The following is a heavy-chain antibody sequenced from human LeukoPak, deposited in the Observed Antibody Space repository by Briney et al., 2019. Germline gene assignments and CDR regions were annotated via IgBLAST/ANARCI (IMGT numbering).Heavy chain of an antibody. D-gene: IGHD5-18*01. CDR1: GFTFSNYA. Sequence: GGSMRLSCAASGFTFSNYAMGWVRQAPGKGLEWVSAITASGGNTYYADSVKGRFTISRDNSKNTLYLQMNSLRAEDTAVYYCAKGNGYTYGRYYFDYWGQGTLVTVSS. V-gene: IGHV3-23*01. J-gene: IGHJ4*02. CDR2: ITASGGNT. CDR3: AKGNGYTYGRYYFDY.